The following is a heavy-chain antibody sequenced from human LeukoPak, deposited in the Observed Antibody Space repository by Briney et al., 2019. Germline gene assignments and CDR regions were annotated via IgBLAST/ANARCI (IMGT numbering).Heavy chain of an antibody. CDR1: GGSISSYY. Sequence: SETLSLTCTVSGGSISSYYWSWIRQPPGKGLEWIGYIYYSGSTNYNPSLKSRVTISVDTSKNQFSLKLSSVTAADTAVYYCARGHYSNYYSYYYMDVWGKGTTVTVSS. V-gene: IGHV4-59*01. CDR3: ARGHYSNYYSYYYMDV. CDR2: IYYSGST. D-gene: IGHD4-11*01. J-gene: IGHJ6*03.